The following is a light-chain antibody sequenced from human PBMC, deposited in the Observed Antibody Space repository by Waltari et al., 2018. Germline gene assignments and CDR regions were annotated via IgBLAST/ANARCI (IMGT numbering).Light chain of an antibody. V-gene: IGLV2-14*03. J-gene: IGLJ2*01. CDR2: DVS. CDR1: NGDVGGYYY. Sequence: QSALTQPASVSGSPGQSITISCTGINGDVGGYYYVSWYQQYPGKAPKLLIYDVSHRPSGVSSRFSASKSGKTASLTISGPQTEDEADYYCTSYRSTNTRVIFGGGTKLAVL. CDR3: TSYRSTNTRVI.